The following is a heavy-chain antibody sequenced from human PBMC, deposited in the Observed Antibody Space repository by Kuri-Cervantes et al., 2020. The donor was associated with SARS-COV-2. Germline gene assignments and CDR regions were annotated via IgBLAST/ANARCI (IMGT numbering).Heavy chain of an antibody. J-gene: IGHJ4*02. CDR2: IYYSGST. Sequence: SETLSLTCTVSGGSISSYYWSWIRQPPGKGLEWIGSIYYSGSTYYNPSLKSRVTISVDTSKNQFSLKLSSVTAADTAVYYCARSWEDYYGSGSYPTFDYWGQGTLVTVSS. D-gene: IGHD3-10*01. CDR1: GGSISSYY. V-gene: IGHV4-39*01. CDR3: ARSWEDYYGSGSYPTFDY.